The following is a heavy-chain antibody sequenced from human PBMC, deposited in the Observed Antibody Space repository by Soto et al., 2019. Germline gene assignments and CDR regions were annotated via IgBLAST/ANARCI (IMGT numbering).Heavy chain of an antibody. D-gene: IGHD3-22*01. CDR2: ISYDGSNK. J-gene: IGHJ4*02. Sequence: SLRLSCAASGFTFSSYGMHWVRQAPGKGLEWVAVISYDGSNKYYADSVKGRFTISRDNSKNTLYLQMNSLRAEDTAVYYCAKDPESDVVVVNYFDYWGQGTLVTVSS. CDR3: AKDPESDVVVVNYFDY. V-gene: IGHV3-30*18. CDR1: GFTFSSYG.